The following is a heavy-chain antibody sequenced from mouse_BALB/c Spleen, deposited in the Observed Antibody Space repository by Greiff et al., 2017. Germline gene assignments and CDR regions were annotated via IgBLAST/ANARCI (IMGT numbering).Heavy chain of an antibody. CDR2: IYPGDGDT. CDR1: GYTFTSYW. D-gene: IGHD2-4*01. CDR3: ARPMITTDYYAMDY. Sequence: QVQLQQSGAELARPGASVKLSCKASGYTFTSYWMQWVKQRPGQGLEWIGAIYPGDGDTRYTQKFKGKATLTADKSSSTAYMQLSSLASEDSAVYYCARPMITTDYYAMDYWGQGTSVTVSS. J-gene: IGHJ4*01. V-gene: IGHV1-87*01.